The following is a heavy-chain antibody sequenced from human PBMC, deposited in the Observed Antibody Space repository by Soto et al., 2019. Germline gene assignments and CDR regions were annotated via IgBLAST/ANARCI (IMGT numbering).Heavy chain of an antibody. CDR2: IKQDGSEK. V-gene: IGHV3-7*01. Sequence: EVQLVESGGGLVQPGGSLRLSCAASGFTFSSYWMSWVRQAPGKGLEWVANIKQDGSEKYYVDSVKGRFTISRDNAKNSLYLQMNRLRAEDTAVYYCARERYGDYVFDYYYYYYMDVWGKGTTVTVSS. D-gene: IGHD4-17*01. J-gene: IGHJ6*03. CDR1: GFTFSSYW. CDR3: ARERYGDYVFDYYYYYYMDV.